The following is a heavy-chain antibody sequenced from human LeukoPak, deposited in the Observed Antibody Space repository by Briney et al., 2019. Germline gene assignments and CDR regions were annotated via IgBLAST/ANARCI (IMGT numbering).Heavy chain of an antibody. Sequence: GGSLRLSCAVSGLTFSSYSMSWVRQAPGEGLYWVPGISASGSGTYYADSLKGRFTISRDNSKNTLYLQMNNLRVEDTAVYYCAKDAAGPEYWGQGTLVTVST. V-gene: IGHV3-23*01. CDR3: AKDAAGPEY. D-gene: IGHD6-13*01. CDR1: GLTFSSYS. CDR2: ISASGSGT. J-gene: IGHJ4*02.